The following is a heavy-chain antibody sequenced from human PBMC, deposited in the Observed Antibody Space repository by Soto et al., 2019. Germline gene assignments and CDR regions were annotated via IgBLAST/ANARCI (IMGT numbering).Heavy chain of an antibody. Sequence: WASVKVSFKASGYTFTSYGISWLLQAPGQGLEWMGWISAYNGNTNYAQKLQGRVTMTTDTSTSTAYMELRSLRSDDTAVYYCARRSSGWRYNWFDPWGQGTLVTVSS. D-gene: IGHD6-19*01. CDR1: GYTFTSYG. CDR3: ARRSSGWRYNWFDP. CDR2: ISAYNGNT. V-gene: IGHV1-18*01. J-gene: IGHJ5*02.